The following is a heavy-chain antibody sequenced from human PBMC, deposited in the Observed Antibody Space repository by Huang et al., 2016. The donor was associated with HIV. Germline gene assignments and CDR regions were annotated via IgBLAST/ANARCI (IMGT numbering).Heavy chain of an antibody. CDR2: INANTGDP. J-gene: IGHJ6*03. CDR1: GYTFSTYA. V-gene: IGHV7-4-1*02. CDR3: VRPAAPTRYYYYEYMDV. Sequence: QVQLVQSGSEVKKPGASVKVSCKASGYTFSTYALNWVRQAPGQGLEWMGWINANTGDPTYALAFTGRFVFSLDTSVSTAYLQINGLKAEDTAVYYCVRPAAPTRYYYYEYMDVWGQGTTVTVS. D-gene: IGHD6-13*01.